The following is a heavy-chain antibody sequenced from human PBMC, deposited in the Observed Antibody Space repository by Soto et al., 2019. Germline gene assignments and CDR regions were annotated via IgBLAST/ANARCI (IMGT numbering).Heavy chain of an antibody. Sequence: EVQLVESGGGLVQPGGSLRLSCVASGFTFSSYWMNWVRQAPGKGLVWVSRINSDGSTTGYVDSVKGRFTISRDNAKNTLYLQMNSLRAEDTAVYYCARRDQIAYYYGMDVWGQGTTVTVSS. D-gene: IGHD2-21*01. CDR1: GFTFSSYW. CDR3: ARRDQIAYYYGMDV. CDR2: INSDGSTT. J-gene: IGHJ6*02. V-gene: IGHV3-74*01.